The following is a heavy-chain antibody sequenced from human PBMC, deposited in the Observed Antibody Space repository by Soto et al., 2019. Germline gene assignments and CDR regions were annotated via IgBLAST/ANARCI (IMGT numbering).Heavy chain of an antibody. Sequence: GGSLRLSCASSGFTFSTYAMALVRQAPGKGLEWVSAISGSGGSTYYADSVKGRFTISRDNSKNTLYLQMNSLRAEDTAVYYCARPDVLRYFDWLPLGDYWGQGTLVTVSS. D-gene: IGHD3-9*01. CDR3: ARPDVLRYFDWLPLGDY. CDR2: ISGSGGST. J-gene: IGHJ4*02. CDR1: GFTFSTYA. V-gene: IGHV3-23*01.